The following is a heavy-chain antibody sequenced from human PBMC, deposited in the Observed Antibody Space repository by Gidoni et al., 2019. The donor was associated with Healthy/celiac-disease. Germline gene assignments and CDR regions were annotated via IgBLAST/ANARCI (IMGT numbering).Heavy chain of an antibody. CDR2: NGNT. V-gene: IGHV1-18*01. CDR3: ARDSIAVAGSLGY. D-gene: IGHD6-19*01. J-gene: IGHJ4*02. Sequence: NGNTNYAQKLQGRVTMTTDTSTSTAYMELRSLRSDDTAVYYCARDSIAVAGSLGYWGQGTLVTVSS.